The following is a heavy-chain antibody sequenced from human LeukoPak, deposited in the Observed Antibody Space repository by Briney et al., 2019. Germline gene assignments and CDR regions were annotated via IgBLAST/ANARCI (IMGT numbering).Heavy chain of an antibody. CDR1: GGSISSSSYY. Sequence: SETLSLTCVVSGGSISSSSYYWGWIRQSPGKGLEWIASIYYSGSTYYNPSLKSRVTISVDTSKNQFSLKLSSVTAADTAVYYCASDNPDSSSWFNLFYWGQGTLVTVSS. CDR2: IYYSGST. D-gene: IGHD6-13*01. V-gene: IGHV4-39*07. CDR3: ASDNPDSSSWFNLFY. J-gene: IGHJ4*02.